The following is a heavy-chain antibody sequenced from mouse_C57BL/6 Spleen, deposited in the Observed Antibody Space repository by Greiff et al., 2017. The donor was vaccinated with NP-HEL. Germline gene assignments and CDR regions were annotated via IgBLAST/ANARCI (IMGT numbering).Heavy chain of an antibody. J-gene: IGHJ2*01. CDR3: TTTPYGNFDY. CDR2: IDPEDGDT. Sequence: VQLQQSGAELVRPGASVKLSCTASGFNIRDYYMHWVKQRPEQGLEWIGRIDPEDGDTDYAPKFQGKATMTADTSSNTAYLQLSSLTSEDTAVYYCTTTPYGNFDYWGQGTTLTVSS. V-gene: IGHV14-1*01. D-gene: IGHD2-10*02. CDR1: GFNIRDYY.